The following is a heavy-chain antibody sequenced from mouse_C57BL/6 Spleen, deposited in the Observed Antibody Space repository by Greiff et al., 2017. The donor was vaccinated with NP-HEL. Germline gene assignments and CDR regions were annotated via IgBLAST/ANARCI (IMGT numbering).Heavy chain of an antibody. CDR2: ISSGGSYT. CDR3: ARQEVTTRAMDY. CDR1: GFTFSSYG. V-gene: IGHV5-6*01. D-gene: IGHD2-2*01. J-gene: IGHJ4*01. Sequence: EVQLVESGGDLVKPGGSLKLSCAASGFTFSSYGMSWVRQTPDKRLEWVATISSGGSYTYYPDSVKGRFTISRDNAKNTLYLQMSSLKSEDTAMYYCARQEVTTRAMDYWGQGTSVTVSS.